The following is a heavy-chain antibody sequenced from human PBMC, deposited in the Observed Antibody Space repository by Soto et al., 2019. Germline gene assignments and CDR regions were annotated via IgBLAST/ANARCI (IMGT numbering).Heavy chain of an antibody. CDR3: GSSWEYGEGQVDY. CDR2: ISYDGSNK. CDR1: GFTFSSYA. D-gene: IGHD6-13*01. V-gene: IGHV3-30-3*01. Sequence: QVQLVESGGGVVQPGRSLRLSCAASGFTFSSYAMHWVRQAPGKGLEWVAVISYDGSNKYYADSVKGRFTISRDNSKNTLYLQMNSLRAEDTAVYYCGSSWEYGEGQVDYWGQGTLVTVSS. J-gene: IGHJ4*02.